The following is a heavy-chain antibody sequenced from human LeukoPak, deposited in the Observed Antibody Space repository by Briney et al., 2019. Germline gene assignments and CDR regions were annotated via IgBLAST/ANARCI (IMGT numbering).Heavy chain of an antibody. CDR3: ARDKGNDYGTYDN. J-gene: IGHJ4*02. Sequence: PGGSLRLSCAASGFPFSTYSMHWVRQTPGKGLEWVSYSSSSGRAIYYADSVRGRFTMSRDNAKNSLFLQMDSLRGEDTAVYYCARDKGNDYGTYDNWGQGTLVTVSS. V-gene: IGHV3-48*01. CDR2: SSSSGRAI. CDR1: GFPFSTYS. D-gene: IGHD4-17*01.